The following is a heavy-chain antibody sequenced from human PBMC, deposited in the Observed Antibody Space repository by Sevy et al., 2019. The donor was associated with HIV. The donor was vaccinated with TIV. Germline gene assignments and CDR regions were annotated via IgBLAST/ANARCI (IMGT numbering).Heavy chain of an antibody. D-gene: IGHD1-26*01. CDR2: ISYTGTT. CDR3: ASQGTRGSYPI. Sequence: SETLSLTCTVSGGSISTYYWSWIRQPPGKGLEWIGEISYTGTTNYNPSLQSRVTLSVDTSRNQFSLRLSSVTAADTAFYYCASQGTRGSYPIWGQGTLVTVSS. V-gene: IGHV4-59*12. CDR1: GGSISTYY. J-gene: IGHJ4*02.